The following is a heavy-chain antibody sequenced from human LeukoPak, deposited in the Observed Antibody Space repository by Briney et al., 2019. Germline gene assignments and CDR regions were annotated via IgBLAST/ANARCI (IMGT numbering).Heavy chain of an antibody. CDR1: GGSISSYY. CDR2: IYYSGST. Sequence: PSETLSLTCTVSGGSISSYYWSWIRQPPGKGLEWIGYIYYSGSTNYNPSLKSRVTISVDRSKNQFSLKLSSVTAADTAVYYCARYSSSFGRVFDPWGQGTLVTVSS. D-gene: IGHD6-13*01. CDR3: ARYSSSFGRVFDP. V-gene: IGHV4-59*12. J-gene: IGHJ5*02.